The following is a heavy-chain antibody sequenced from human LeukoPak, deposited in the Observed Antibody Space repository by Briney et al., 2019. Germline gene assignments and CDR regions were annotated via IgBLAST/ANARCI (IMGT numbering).Heavy chain of an antibody. CDR3: ANRNHYDSGSYYYYFDY. CDR1: GLSFSRYA. V-gene: IGHV3-23*01. D-gene: IGHD3-10*01. J-gene: IGHJ4*02. Sequence: GGSLRLSCAASGLSFSRYAMSWVRQPPGKGLEWVSTISGSGGRTYYADSVKGRFTISRDNSKNTLYLQMNSLRAEDTAVYYCANRNHYDSGSYYYYFDYWGQGTLVTVSP. CDR2: ISGSGGRT.